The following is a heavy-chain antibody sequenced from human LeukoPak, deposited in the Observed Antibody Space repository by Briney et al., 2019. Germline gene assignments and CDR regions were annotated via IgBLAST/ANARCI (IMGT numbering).Heavy chain of an antibody. CDR1: GYTFPSYF. D-gene: IGHD6-6*01. V-gene: IGHV1-46*01. CDR2: INPTGGST. J-gene: IGHJ4*02. Sequence: ASVKVSCKASGYTFPSYFMHWVRQAPGQGLEWMGIINPTGGSTTYAQKFQGRVAMTRDTSTSTVYMELSSLRSDDTAVYYCARTAARRFDYWGQGTLVTVSS. CDR3: ARTAARRFDY.